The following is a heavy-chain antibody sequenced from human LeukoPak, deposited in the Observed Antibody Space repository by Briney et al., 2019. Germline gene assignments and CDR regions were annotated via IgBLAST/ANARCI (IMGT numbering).Heavy chain of an antibody. D-gene: IGHD5/OR15-5a*01. Sequence: GGSLRLSCAASGFTFSSYAMHWVRQAPGKGLEWVAVIWYDGSNKYYADSVKGRFTISRDNSQNTLYLQMNSLRAEDTAVYYCARGSTLSPHDYWGQGTLVTVSS. J-gene: IGHJ4*02. CDR1: GFTFSSYA. V-gene: IGHV3-33*08. CDR2: IWYDGSNK. CDR3: ARGSTLSPHDY.